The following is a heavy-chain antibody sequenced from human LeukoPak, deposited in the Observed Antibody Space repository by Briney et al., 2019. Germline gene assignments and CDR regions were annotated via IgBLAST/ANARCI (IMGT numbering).Heavy chain of an antibody. J-gene: IGHJ2*01. CDR2: IYYSGST. Sequence: SETLSLTCTVSGGSISSYYRSWIRQPPGKGLEWIGYIYYSGSTNYNPSLKSRVTISVDTSKNQFSLKLSSVTAADTAVYYCARGWFGDVAADYWHFDLWGRGTLVTVSS. V-gene: IGHV4-59*01. CDR3: ARGWFGDVAADYWHFDL. CDR1: GGSISSYY. D-gene: IGHD3-10*01.